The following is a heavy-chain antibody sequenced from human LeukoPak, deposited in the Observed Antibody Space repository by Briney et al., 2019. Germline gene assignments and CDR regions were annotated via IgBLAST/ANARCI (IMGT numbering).Heavy chain of an antibody. CDR3: ARDYCSTTSCYSKARFDY. CDR1: GGTFSSYA. J-gene: IGHJ4*02. CDR2: IIPIFGTA. V-gene: IGHV1-69*05. D-gene: IGHD2-2*01. Sequence: GASVKVSCKASGGTFSSYAISWVRQAPGQGLEWMGGIIPIFGTANYAQKFQGRVTITTDESTSTAYMELSSLRSDDTAVYYCARDYCSTTSCYSKARFDYWGQGTLVTVSS.